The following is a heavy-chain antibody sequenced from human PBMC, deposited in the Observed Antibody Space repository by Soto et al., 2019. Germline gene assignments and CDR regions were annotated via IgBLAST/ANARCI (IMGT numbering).Heavy chain of an antibody. CDR3: ARDSYAMSSFALDV. V-gene: IGHV4-30-2*06. J-gene: IGHJ6*02. Sequence: QLQLQESGSGLVETAQTLSLTCIVSVDSISSGGFPWTWIRQSTGKGLEWIGYVYRTGATSYNPSLELSARISVDTSRNQFSRKLMSVTPADSDVYFCARDSYAMSSFALDVWGRGTAVTVSS. CDR1: VDSISSGGFP. CDR2: VYRTGAT. D-gene: IGHD2-2*01.